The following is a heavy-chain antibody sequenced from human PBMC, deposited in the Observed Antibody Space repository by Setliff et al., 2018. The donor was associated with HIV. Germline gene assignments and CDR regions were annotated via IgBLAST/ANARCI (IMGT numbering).Heavy chain of an antibody. CDR1: GSPISSHY. CDR3: ARARQFQYDMGGPSRRFTYYYYMDV. J-gene: IGHJ6*03. CDR2: IYYSGST. D-gene: IGHD3-22*01. V-gene: IGHV4-59*08. Sequence: PSETLSLTCNVSGSPISSHYWTWIRQPPGKGLEWIGYIYYSGSTTYNPSLKSRVAISVDTSKNQFSLKLSSVTAADTAVYYCARARQFQYDMGGPSRRFTYYYYMDVWGKGTTVTVSS.